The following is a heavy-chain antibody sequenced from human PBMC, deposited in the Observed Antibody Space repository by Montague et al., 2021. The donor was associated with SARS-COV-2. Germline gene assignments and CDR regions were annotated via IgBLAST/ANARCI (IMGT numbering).Heavy chain of an antibody. CDR1: GFTFSRYS. D-gene: IGHD3-16*02. CDR2: ISSSSSYI. Sequence: SLRLSCAASGFTFSRYSMNWVRQAPGKGLEWVSSISSSSSYIYYADSVKGRFTISRDNAKNSLYLQMNSLRAEDTAVYYCARDLNDYVWGSYRYFDYWGQGTLVTVSS. V-gene: IGHV3-21*01. CDR3: ARDLNDYVWGSYRYFDY. J-gene: IGHJ4*02.